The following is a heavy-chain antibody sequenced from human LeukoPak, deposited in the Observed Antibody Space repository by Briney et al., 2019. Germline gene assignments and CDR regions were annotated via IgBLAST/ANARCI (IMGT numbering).Heavy chain of an antibody. Sequence: SETLSLTCTVSGASISGYYWSWIRQPPGKGLEWIGYIYNSVNDYNPSLKSRVIISSDPSKNQFSLRLSSMTAADTAVYYCPILPTLWGQGTLVTVSS. CDR1: GASISGYY. CDR3: PILPTL. J-gene: IGHJ4*02. CDR2: IYNSVN. V-gene: IGHV4-59*01.